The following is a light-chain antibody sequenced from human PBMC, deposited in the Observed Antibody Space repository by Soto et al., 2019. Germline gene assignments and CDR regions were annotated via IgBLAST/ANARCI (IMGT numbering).Light chain of an antibody. Sequence: QLVLTQSPSASASLGASVKLTCTLSRGHSTYTIAWHQQQPDKGPRYLMKLKSDGSHSKGDGIPDRFSGSSSGAERYLTISSRQSEDEADYYCQTWGTGIRVFGGGTKPTVL. CDR3: QTWGTGIRV. J-gene: IGLJ3*02. CDR1: RGHSTYT. V-gene: IGLV4-69*01. CDR2: LKSDGSH.